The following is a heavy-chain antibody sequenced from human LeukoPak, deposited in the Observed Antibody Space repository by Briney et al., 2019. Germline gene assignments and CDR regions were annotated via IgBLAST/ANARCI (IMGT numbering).Heavy chain of an antibody. Sequence: SETLSLTCTVSGGSISSSSYYWGWIRQPPGKGLEWIGSIYYSGSTYYNPSLKSRVTISVDTSKNQFSLKLSSVTAADTAVYYCARWRGRIEYNRFDPWGQGTLVTVSS. CDR1: GGSISSSSYY. CDR2: IYYSGST. J-gene: IGHJ5*02. V-gene: IGHV4-39*01. CDR3: ARWRGRIEYNRFDP. D-gene: IGHD2-15*01.